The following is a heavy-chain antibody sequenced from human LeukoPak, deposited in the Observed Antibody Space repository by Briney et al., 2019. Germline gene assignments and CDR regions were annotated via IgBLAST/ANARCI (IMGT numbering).Heavy chain of an antibody. V-gene: IGHV4-39*07. J-gene: IGHJ5*02. CDR1: GGSISSSTYY. CDR2: IYYSGNT. CDR3: ARNWFDP. Sequence: PSETLSLTCTVSGGSISSSTYYWGWIRQPPGKGLEWIGNIYYSGNTYYNPSLESRVTISVDTSKNHFSLKLTSVTAADTAVYYCARNWFDPWGQGTLVTVSS.